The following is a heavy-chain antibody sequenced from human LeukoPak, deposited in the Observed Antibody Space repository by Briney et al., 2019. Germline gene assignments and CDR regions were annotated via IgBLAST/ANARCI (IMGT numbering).Heavy chain of an antibody. CDR1: GGTFSNYG. D-gene: IGHD3-22*01. J-gene: IGHJ5*02. Sequence: SVKVSCKASGGTFSNYGISWVRQAPGQGLEWMGRIIPFLGIANYAQKFQGRVTITADKSTSTAYMELSSLRSEDTAVYYCARESHYYDTSSHNWFDPWGQGTLVTVSS. V-gene: IGHV1-69*04. CDR3: ARESHYYDTSSHNWFDP. CDR2: IIPFLGIA.